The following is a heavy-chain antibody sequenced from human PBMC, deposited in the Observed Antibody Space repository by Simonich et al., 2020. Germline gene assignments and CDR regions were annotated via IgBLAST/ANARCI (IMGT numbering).Heavy chain of an antibody. CDR1: GFTFSSYW. J-gene: IGHJ2*01. V-gene: IGHV3-74*01. CDR2: IKRDGRST. CDR3: AREAGDLWYFDL. Sequence: EVQLVESGGGLVQPGGSLRLSCAASGFTFSSYWMHWVRQAPGKGLVCVSRIKRDGRSTSYADSVKGRFTISRDNAKNTLYLQMNSLRAEDTAVYYCAREAGDLWYFDLWGRGTLVTVSS. D-gene: IGHD7-27*01.